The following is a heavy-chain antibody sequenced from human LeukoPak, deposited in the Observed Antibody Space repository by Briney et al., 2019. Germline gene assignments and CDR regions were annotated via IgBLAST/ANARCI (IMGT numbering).Heavy chain of an antibody. CDR1: GYTFTSYY. Sequence: GASVKVSCKASGYTFTSYYMHWVRQAPGQGLEWMGIINPSGGSTSYAQKFQGRVTMTRDMSTSTVYMELSRLRSDDTAVYYCARDQYGSGSYWESNAFDIWGQGTMVTVSS. J-gene: IGHJ3*02. CDR2: INPSGGST. CDR3: ARDQYGSGSYWESNAFDI. V-gene: IGHV1-46*01. D-gene: IGHD3-10*01.